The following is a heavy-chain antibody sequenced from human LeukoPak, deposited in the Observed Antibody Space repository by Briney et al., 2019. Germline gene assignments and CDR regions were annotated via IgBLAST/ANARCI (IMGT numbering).Heavy chain of an antibody. CDR3: ARGRHDITMIVVVMTSVSYYLDV. V-gene: IGHV4-34*01. J-gene: IGHJ6*03. D-gene: IGHD3-22*01. CDR1: GGSFSGYH. Sequence: SETLSLTCAVFGGSFSGYHWTWIRQSPGKGLEWIGDINPSGSTYYNPSLKSRLTISVDTSKNQFSLKLRSVTAANTAVYYCARGRHDITMIVVVMTSVSYYLDVWGKGTTVTVS. CDR2: INPSGST.